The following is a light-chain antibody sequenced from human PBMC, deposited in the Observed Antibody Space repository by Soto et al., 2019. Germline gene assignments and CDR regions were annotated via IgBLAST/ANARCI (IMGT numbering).Light chain of an antibody. V-gene: IGLV1-40*01. J-gene: IGLJ2*01. CDR2: GNS. CDR3: QSYDSSLSVYVV. Sequence: QPVLTQPPSVSGAPGQRVTISCTGSSSNIGAGYDVHWYQQLPGTAPKLLIYGNSNRPSGVSDRFSGSKSGTSASLAITGLQAEDEADYYCQSYDSSLSVYVVFGGGTKVTVL. CDR1: SSNIGAGYD.